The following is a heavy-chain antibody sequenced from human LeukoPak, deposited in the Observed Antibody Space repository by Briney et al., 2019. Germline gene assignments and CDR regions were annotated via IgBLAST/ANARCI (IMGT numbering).Heavy chain of an antibody. D-gene: IGHD6-13*01. Sequence: SETLSLTCTVSGGSISSSSYYWGWIRQPPGKGLEWIGSIYYSGSTYYNPSLKSRVTISVDTSKNQFSLKLSSVTAADTAVYYCASLSIAAAAVGYWSQGTLVTVSS. J-gene: IGHJ4*02. CDR1: GGSISSSSYY. CDR2: IYYSGST. V-gene: IGHV4-39*01. CDR3: ASLSIAAAAVGY.